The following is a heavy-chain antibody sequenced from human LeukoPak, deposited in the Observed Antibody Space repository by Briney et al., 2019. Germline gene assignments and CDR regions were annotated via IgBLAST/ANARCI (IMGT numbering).Heavy chain of an antibody. J-gene: IGHJ4*02. CDR1: GFTFYDYD. V-gene: IGHV3-9*03. CDR3: AKKKCSSSSCWFDY. Sequence: GGSLRLSCAASGFTFYDYDMHWVRQVPGEGLEWGSGISWNSARTGYGDSVKGRFTISRDNAKKTLYLQMNSLRAEDMALYYCAKKKCSSSSCWFDYWGQGTLVTVSS. D-gene: IGHD2-2*01. CDR2: ISWNSART.